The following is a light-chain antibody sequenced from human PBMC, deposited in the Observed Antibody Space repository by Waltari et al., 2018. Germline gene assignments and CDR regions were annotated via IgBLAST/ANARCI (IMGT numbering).Light chain of an antibody. V-gene: IGKV3-20*01. J-gene: IGKJ1*01. CDR3: QNHERLPAT. Sequence: EIMLTQFPGTLSLSPGESATLSCRASQNIGRYLVWYQQKPGQAPRLLIYEASRRATGIPDRFSGSGSGTDFSLTISRLEPEDFAVYYCQNHERLPATFGQGTKVEIK. CDR2: EAS. CDR1: QNIGRY.